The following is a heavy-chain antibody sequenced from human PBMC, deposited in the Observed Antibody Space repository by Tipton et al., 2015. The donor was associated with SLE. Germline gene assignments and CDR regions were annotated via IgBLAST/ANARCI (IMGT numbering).Heavy chain of an antibody. CDR3: ARHKTRIAARPADAFDI. Sequence: TLSLTCTVSGGSISSSSYYWGWIRQPPGKGLEWIGSIYYRGSTYYNPSLKSRVTISVDTSKNQFSLKLSSVTAADTAVYYCARHKTRIAARPADAFDIWGQGTMVTVSS. CDR2: IYYRGST. V-gene: IGHV4-39*01. CDR1: GGSISSSSYY. J-gene: IGHJ3*02. D-gene: IGHD6-6*01.